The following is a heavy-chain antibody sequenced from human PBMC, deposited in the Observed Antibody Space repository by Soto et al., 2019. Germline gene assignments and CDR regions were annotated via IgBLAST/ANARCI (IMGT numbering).Heavy chain of an antibody. V-gene: IGHV3-30-3*01. Sequence: QVQLVESGGGVVQPGKSLRLSCAASGFTFSGYAMQWVRQAPGKGLEWVAIISFDGSNEYYADSVKGRFTISRANSKNTLYLQMNSLSTEDTAVYYCSRDHDILTAHSYDAFDIWGQATMVTVSS. CDR3: SRDHDILTAHSYDAFDI. D-gene: IGHD3-9*01. CDR2: ISFDGSNE. J-gene: IGHJ3*02. CDR1: GFTFSGYA.